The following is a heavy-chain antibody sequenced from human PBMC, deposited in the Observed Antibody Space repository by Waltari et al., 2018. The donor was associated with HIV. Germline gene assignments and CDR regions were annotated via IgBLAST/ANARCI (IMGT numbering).Heavy chain of an antibody. J-gene: IGHJ4*02. V-gene: IGHV1-2*06. CDR3: AHIAAAGTAQDY. CDR2: INPSSGGT. CDR1: GYTFTGYY. Sequence: QVQLVQSGAEVKKPGASVKVSCKASGYTFTGYYMHWVRQAPGQGLEWMGRINPSSGGTTDAQKFQGMVTMTRDTSISTAYMEVSRLGSDDTAVYYCAHIAAAGTAQDYWGQGTLVTVSS. D-gene: IGHD6-13*01.